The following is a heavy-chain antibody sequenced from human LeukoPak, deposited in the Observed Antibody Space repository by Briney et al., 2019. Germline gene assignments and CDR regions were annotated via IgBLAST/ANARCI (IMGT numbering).Heavy chain of an antibody. CDR1: GGSISGSY. J-gene: IGHJ4*02. V-gene: IGHV4-59*01. Sequence: SETLSLTCTVSGGSISGSYWSWVRQPPGKGLEWIAYMYNSGSTNYNPSLKSRVTISIDTSKNQFSLKLSSLTAADTAIYYCARGVESYGDYGYWGQGILVTVSS. CDR3: ARGVESYGDYGY. D-gene: IGHD4-17*01. CDR2: MYNSGST.